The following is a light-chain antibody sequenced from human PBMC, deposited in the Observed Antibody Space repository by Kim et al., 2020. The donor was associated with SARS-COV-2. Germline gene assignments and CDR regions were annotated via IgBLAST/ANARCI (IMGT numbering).Light chain of an antibody. CDR1: RRVTSNN. CDR2: SAS. Sequence: SPGEKATPSTRARRRVTSNNLAWYQQRPGQAPSLLIYSASSMATGIPARFSGSGSGTEFTLTISRLEPEDFAVYYCHQYGSPPSTFGQGTRLEIK. V-gene: IGKV3-20*01. CDR3: HQYGSPPST. J-gene: IGKJ5*01.